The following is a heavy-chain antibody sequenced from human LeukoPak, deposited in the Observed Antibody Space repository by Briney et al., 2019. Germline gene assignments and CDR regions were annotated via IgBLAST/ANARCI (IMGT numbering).Heavy chain of an antibody. CDR2: INPNSGGT. Sequence: GASVKVSCKASGYTFTGYYMHWVRQAPGQGLEWMGWINPNSGGTNYAQKFQGRVTMTRDTSISTAYMELSRLRSDDTAVYYCARVHYDSSGYYYDYYYYYMDVWGKGTTVTVSS. D-gene: IGHD3-22*01. CDR3: ARVHYDSSGYYYDYYYYYMDV. J-gene: IGHJ6*03. CDR1: GYTFTGYY. V-gene: IGHV1-2*02.